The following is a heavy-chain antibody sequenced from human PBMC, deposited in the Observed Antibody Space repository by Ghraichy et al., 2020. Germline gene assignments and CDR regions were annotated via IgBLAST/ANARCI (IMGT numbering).Heavy chain of an antibody. CDR3: ARGLNSGHYYYYYYMDF. J-gene: IGHJ6*03. CDR2: IYYNGNT. Sequence: SETLSLTCTVSGGSISSYYWNWIRQPPGRGLEWIGYIYYNGNTTYNPSLKSRVTISKDTSNNKFSLRLSSVTAADTAVYYCARGLNSGHYYYYYYMDFWGKGTTVTVSS. D-gene: IGHD1-26*01. V-gene: IGHV4-59*01. CDR1: GGSISSYY.